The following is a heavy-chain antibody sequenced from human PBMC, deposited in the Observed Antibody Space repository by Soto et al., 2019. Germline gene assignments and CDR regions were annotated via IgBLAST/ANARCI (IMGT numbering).Heavy chain of an antibody. CDR1: GGTFSSYS. CDR3: AKEYNWNPYSYFDY. Sequence: SVKGSCKPAGGTFSSYSISWVRQAPGQGLEWMGGIIPIFGTANYAQKFQGRVTITADKSTSTAYMELNSLRAEDTAVYYCAKEYNWNPYSYFDYWGQGTLVTVSS. V-gene: IGHV1-69*06. D-gene: IGHD1-20*01. J-gene: IGHJ4*02. CDR2: IIPIFGTA.